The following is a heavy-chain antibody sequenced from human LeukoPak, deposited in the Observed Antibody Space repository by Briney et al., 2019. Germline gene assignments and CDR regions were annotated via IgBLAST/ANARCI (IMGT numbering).Heavy chain of an antibody. CDR1: GFTFSSYS. V-gene: IGHV3-23*01. CDR3: AKRGYYYDNSGYYYFDY. Sequence: GGSLRLSCAASGFTFSSYSMNWVRQAPGKGLEWVSAMSGSGGTTYYADSVKGRFTISRDNSKNTLYLQMNSLRAEDTAVYYCAKRGYYYDNSGYYYFDYWGQGTLVTVSS. J-gene: IGHJ4*02. CDR2: MSGSGGTT. D-gene: IGHD3-22*01.